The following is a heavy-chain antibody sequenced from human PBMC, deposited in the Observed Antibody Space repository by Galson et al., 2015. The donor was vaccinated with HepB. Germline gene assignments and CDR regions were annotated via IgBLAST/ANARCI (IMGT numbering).Heavy chain of an antibody. J-gene: IGHJ6*02. CDR1: GGTFSSYA. V-gene: IGHV1-69*06. CDR2: IIPIFGTA. CDR3: ARNLYDYDVWSGYLGHEDNNYYCCGMDV. Sequence: SVKVSCKASGGTFSSYAISWVRQAPGQGLEWMGGIIPIFGTANYAQKFQGRVTITADKSTSTAYMELSSLRSEDTAVYYCARNLYDYDVWSGYLGHEDNNYYCCGMDVWGQGTTVAVSS. D-gene: IGHD3-3*01.